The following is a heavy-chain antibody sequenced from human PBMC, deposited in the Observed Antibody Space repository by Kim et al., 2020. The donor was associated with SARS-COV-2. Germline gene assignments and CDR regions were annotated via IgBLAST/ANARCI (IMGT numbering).Heavy chain of an antibody. J-gene: IGHJ5*02. CDR3: AREDYDILS. V-gene: IGHV1-46*01. CDR2: GST. Sequence: GSTSYAQKFQGRVTMTRDTSTSTVYMELSSLRSEDTAVYYCAREDYDILSWGQGTLVTVSS. D-gene: IGHD3-9*01.